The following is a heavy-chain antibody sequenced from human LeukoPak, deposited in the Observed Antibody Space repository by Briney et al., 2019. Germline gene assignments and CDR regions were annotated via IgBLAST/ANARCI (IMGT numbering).Heavy chain of an antibody. CDR3: ARDSVYATNWYDP. Sequence: SETLSLTCTVSGASISSSNWNWIRQAPGKGLGWIGYITFSGGTNYHPSLGSRVTISLDMSKNQFSLKLTSVTAADTAIYYCARDSVYATNWYDPWGQGTLVTVSS. J-gene: IGHJ5*02. CDR2: ITFSGGT. CDR1: GASISSSN. D-gene: IGHD2-8*01. V-gene: IGHV4-59*01.